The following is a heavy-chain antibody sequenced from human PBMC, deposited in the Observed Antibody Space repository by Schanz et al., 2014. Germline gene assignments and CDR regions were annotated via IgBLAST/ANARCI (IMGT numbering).Heavy chain of an antibody. CDR1: GGTFSSYT. CDR2: ISAYNGHT. Sequence: QVQLVQSGAEVKKPGSSVKVSCKLSGGTFSSYTISWMRQAPGQGLEWMGWISAYNGHTDYAQKLQGRVTLTTDTSTSTSYMQLTSLRFDDTAVYYCARDFSAYVGNYFDYWGQGTLVTFSS. D-gene: IGHD5-12*01. CDR3: ARDFSAYVGNYFDY. J-gene: IGHJ4*02. V-gene: IGHV1-18*01.